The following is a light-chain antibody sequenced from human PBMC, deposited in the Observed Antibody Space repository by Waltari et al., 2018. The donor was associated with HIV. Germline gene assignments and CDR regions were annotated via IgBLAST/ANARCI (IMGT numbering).Light chain of an antibody. CDR1: TSNIGADYD. Sequence: QSVLTQPPSVSGAPGQKVTISCTGSTSNIGADYDLHWYQQLPGRAPKVLIYGNNKRPSGIPDRFSGSKSGTSASLAITGLQSDDEADYYCHSYDSGLGALFGGGTKVTVL. J-gene: IGLJ3*02. CDR3: HSYDSGLGAL. V-gene: IGLV1-40*01. CDR2: GNN.